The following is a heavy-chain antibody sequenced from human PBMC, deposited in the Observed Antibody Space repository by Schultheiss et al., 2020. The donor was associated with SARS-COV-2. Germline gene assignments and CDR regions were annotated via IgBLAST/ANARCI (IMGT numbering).Heavy chain of an antibody. CDR1: GFTVSSNY. D-gene: IGHD6-19*01. CDR2: IYSGGST. V-gene: IGHV3-66*01. CDR3: ARDPPEAVAGYYFDY. J-gene: IGHJ4*02. Sequence: GESLKISCAASGFTVSSNYMSWVRQAPGKGLEWVSVIYSGGSTYYADSVKGRFTISRDNSKNTLYLQMNSLRAEDTAVYYCARDPPEAVAGYYFDYWGQGTLVTVSS.